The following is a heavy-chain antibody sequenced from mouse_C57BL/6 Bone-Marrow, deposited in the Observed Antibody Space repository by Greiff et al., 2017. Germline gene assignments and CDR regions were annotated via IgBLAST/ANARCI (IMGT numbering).Heavy chain of an antibody. Sequence: VQLKESGPGLVKPSPSLSLTCSVTGYSITSGYYWNWIRQFPGNKLEWMGYISYDGSNNYNPSLKNRISITRDTSKNQFFLKLNSVTTEDTATYYCARGGSSPFAYWGQGTLVTVSA. V-gene: IGHV3-6*01. CDR2: ISYDGSN. J-gene: IGHJ3*01. CDR3: ARGGSSPFAY. D-gene: IGHD1-1*01. CDR1: GYSITSGYY.